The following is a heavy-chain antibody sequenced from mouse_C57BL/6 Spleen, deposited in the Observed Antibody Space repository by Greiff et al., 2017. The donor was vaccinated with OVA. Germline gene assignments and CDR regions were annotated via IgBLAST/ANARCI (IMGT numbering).Heavy chain of an antibody. D-gene: IGHD1-1*01. Sequence: EVMLVESEGGLVQPGRSMKLSCTASGFTFSDYYMAWVRQVPEKGLEWVANINYDGSSTYYLDSLKSRFIISRDNAKNILYLQMSSLKSEDTATYYCARDGYYRAMDYWGQGTSVTVSS. CDR3: ARDGYYRAMDY. CDR1: GFTFSDYY. CDR2: INYDGSST. V-gene: IGHV5-16*01. J-gene: IGHJ4*01.